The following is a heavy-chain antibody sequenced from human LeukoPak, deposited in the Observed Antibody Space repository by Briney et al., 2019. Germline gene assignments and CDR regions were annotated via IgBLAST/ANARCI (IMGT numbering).Heavy chain of an antibody. CDR2: ISGSGDST. D-gene: IGHD3-22*01. J-gene: IGHJ3*02. CDR1: GFPFASYA. V-gene: IGHV3-23*01. Sequence: SGGSLRLSCAASGFPFASYAMSWVRQAPGKGLEWVSTISGSGDSTYYADSVKGRFTISRDNSKNTLYLQMNSLRAEDTAAYYCAKDYYDSSGYYHYDAFDIWGQGPMVTVSS. CDR3: AKDYYDSSGYYHYDAFDI.